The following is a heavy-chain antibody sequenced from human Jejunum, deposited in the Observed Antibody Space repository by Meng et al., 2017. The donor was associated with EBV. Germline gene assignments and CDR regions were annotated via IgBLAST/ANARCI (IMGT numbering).Heavy chain of an antibody. Sequence: HLLESGVSQLSATLSLTCAVYRRSFSGSYWSWIRQQPGKGLEWIGEINHSGSTNYNPSLRSRVTISVETSKIQFSLRLNSVTAADTAVYYCARVAFSYTTRSLDSWGQGTLVTVSS. D-gene: IGHD2-2*02. CDR2: INHSGST. V-gene: IGHV4-34*01. CDR3: ARVAFSYTTRSLDS. CDR1: RRSFSGSY. J-gene: IGHJ4*02.